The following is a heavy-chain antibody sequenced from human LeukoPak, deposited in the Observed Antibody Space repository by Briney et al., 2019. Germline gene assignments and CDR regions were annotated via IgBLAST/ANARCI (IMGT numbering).Heavy chain of an antibody. CDR3: ARNGRMITFGGVIAPFDP. CDR1: GGSISSYY. D-gene: IGHD3-16*02. CDR2: IYYSGST. Sequence: PSETLSLTCTVSGGSISSYYWSWIRQPPGKGLEWIGYIYYSGSTNYNPSLKSRVTISVDTPKNQFSLKLSSVTAADTAVYYCARNGRMITFGGVIAPFDPWGQGTLVTVSS. V-gene: IGHV4-59*01. J-gene: IGHJ5*02.